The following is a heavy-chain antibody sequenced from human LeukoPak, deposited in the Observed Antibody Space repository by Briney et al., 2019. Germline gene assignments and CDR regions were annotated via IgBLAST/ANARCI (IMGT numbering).Heavy chain of an antibody. Sequence: SQTLSLTCTVSGGSISSGSYYWSWIRQPAGNGLEWIGRIYTSGSTNYNPSLKSRVTISVDTSKNQFSLKLSSVTAADTAVYYCARYGGNAYWYFDLWGRGTLVTVSS. V-gene: IGHV4-61*02. J-gene: IGHJ2*01. D-gene: IGHD4-23*01. CDR2: IYTSGST. CDR3: ARYGGNAYWYFDL. CDR1: GGSISSGSYY.